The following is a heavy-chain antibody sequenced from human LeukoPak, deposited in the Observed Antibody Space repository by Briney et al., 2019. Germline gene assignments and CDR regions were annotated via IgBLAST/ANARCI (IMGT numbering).Heavy chain of an antibody. CDR3: ARTYRYSGSYSEGAFDI. Sequence: ASVKVSCKASGYTFTSYDINWVRQATGQGLEWMGWINPNSGGTNYAQKFQGRVTMTRDTSISTAYMELSRLRSDDTAVYYCARTYRYSGSYSEGAFDIWGQGTMVTVSS. D-gene: IGHD1-26*01. CDR1: GYTFTSYD. V-gene: IGHV1-2*02. J-gene: IGHJ3*02. CDR2: INPNSGGT.